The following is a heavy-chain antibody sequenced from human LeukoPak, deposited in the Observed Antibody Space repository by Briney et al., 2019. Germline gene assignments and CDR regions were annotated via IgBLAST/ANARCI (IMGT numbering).Heavy chain of an antibody. V-gene: IGHV4-34*01. CDR2: INHSGST. J-gene: IGHJ5*02. D-gene: IGHD3-10*01. Sequence: RSSETLSLTCAVYGGSFSGYYWSWIRQPPGKGLEWIGEINHSGSTNYNPSLKSRVTISVDTSKNQFSLKLSSVTAADTAVYYCARGRKYYYGSGSTLNWFDPWGQGTLVTVSS. CDR3: ARGRKYYYGSGSTLNWFDP. CDR1: GGSFSGYY.